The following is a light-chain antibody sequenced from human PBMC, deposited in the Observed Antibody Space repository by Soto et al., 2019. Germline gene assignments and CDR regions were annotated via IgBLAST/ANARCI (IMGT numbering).Light chain of an antibody. CDR3: AARDGSLNGHV. J-gene: IGLJ1*01. Sequence: QSVLTQPPSASGTPGQSVTISCSGGTSNIGSNYVFWYQQLPGTAPKLLICRNNQRPSGVPDRFSGSKSGTSASLAISGLRSADEADYYCAARDGSLNGHVFGTGTKLTVL. V-gene: IGLV1-47*01. CDR2: RNN. CDR1: TSNIGSNY.